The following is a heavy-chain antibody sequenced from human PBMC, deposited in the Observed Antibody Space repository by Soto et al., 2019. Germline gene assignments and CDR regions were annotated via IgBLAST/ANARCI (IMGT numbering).Heavy chain of an antibody. CDR2: ISYDGSDK. CDR3: AKTSGYDYVWGSSGLDP. V-gene: IGHV3-30*18. J-gene: IGHJ5*02. D-gene: IGHD3-16*01. CDR1: GFTFSSFG. Sequence: QVQLVESGGGVVQPGRSLRLSCAASGFTFSSFGMHWVRQAPDKGLQWVAVISYDGSDKYYADSVKGRFTISRDDSTNTMYLQMNILRLEDTAVYYCAKTSGYDYVWGSSGLDPWGQGTLVTVSS.